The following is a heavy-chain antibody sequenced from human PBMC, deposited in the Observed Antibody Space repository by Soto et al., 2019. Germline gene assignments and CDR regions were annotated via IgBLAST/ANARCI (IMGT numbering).Heavy chain of an antibody. V-gene: IGHV1-18*01. CDR3: ARMEYQLLYDYYYYYYMDV. Sequence: ASVKVSFKASGYTFTSYGISWVRQAPGQGLEWMGWISAYNGNTNYAQKLQGRVTMTTDTSTSTAYMELRSLRSDDTAVYYCARMEYQLLYDYYYYYYMDVWGKGTTVTVSS. J-gene: IGHJ6*03. CDR2: ISAYNGNT. CDR1: GYTFTSYG. D-gene: IGHD2-2*02.